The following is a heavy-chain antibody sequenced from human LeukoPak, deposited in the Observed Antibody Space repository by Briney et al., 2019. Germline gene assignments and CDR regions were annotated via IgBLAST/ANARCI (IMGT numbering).Heavy chain of an antibody. J-gene: IGHJ6*02. V-gene: IGHV4-59*12. D-gene: IGHD3-10*01. CDR3: ARLGQITMVRGQSYYYHSMDV. CDR1: GGSISSYY. Sequence: SETLSLTCTVSGGSISSYYWSWIRQPPGKGLEWIGYIYYSGNTNYNPSLQSRVSMSTDMSENQFSLKLTSVTAADTAVYYCARLGQITMVRGQSYYYHSMDVWAQGTTVTVSS. CDR2: IYYSGNT.